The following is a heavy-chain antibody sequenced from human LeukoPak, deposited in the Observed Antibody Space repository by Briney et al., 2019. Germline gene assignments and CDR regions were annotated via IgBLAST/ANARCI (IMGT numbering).Heavy chain of an antibody. D-gene: IGHD4-23*01. J-gene: IGHJ3*02. CDR3: TRVIYGGNHRDAFDI. CDR1: GFTFSRYW. CDR2: INSDGSST. V-gene: IGHV3-74*01. Sequence: GGSLRLSCAASGFTFSRYWMHWVRQAPGKGLVWVSRINSDGSSTGYADSVKGRFTISRDNAKNTLYLQMNSLRAEDTAVYYCTRVIYGGNHRDAFDIWGQGTMVTVSS.